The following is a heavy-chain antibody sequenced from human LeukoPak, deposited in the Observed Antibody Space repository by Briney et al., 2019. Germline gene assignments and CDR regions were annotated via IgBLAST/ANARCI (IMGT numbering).Heavy chain of an antibody. Sequence: ASVKVSCKASGYTFTGYYMHWVRQAPGQGLEWMGWINPNSGGTNYAQKFQGRVTMTRDTSISTAYMELSRLRSDDTAVYYCARGPRVTSFSRWFDPWGQGTLVTVSS. CDR3: ARGPRVTSFSRWFDP. J-gene: IGHJ5*02. V-gene: IGHV1-2*02. CDR1: GYTFTGYY. D-gene: IGHD3-3*01. CDR2: INPNSGGT.